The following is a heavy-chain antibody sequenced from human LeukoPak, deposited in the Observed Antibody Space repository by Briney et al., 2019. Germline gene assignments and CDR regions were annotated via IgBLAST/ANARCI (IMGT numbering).Heavy chain of an antibody. V-gene: IGHV3-30-3*01. CDR3: ARDLGSGGSWPTGMDV. CDR2: ISYDGSNK. D-gene: IGHD2-15*01. Sequence: PGGSLRLSCAASGFTFSSYAIHWVRQAPGKGLEWVAVISYDGSNKYYADSVKGRFTISRDNFKNTLYLQMNSLRAEDTAVYYCARDLGSGGSWPTGMDVWGQGTTVTVSS. CDR1: GFTFSSYA. J-gene: IGHJ6*02.